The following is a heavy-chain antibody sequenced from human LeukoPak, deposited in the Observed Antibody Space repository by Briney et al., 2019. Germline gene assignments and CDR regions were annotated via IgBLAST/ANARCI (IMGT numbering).Heavy chain of an antibody. CDR2: IIPILGIA. CDR1: GGTFSSYT. Sequence: GSSVTVSYKASGGTFSSYTISWVRQAPGQGLEWMGRIIPILGIANYAQKFQGRVTITADKSTSTAYMELSSLRSEDTAVYYCARGAPGDYDFWSGYLFDYWGQGTLVTVPS. D-gene: IGHD3-3*01. V-gene: IGHV1-69*02. J-gene: IGHJ4*02. CDR3: ARGAPGDYDFWSGYLFDY.